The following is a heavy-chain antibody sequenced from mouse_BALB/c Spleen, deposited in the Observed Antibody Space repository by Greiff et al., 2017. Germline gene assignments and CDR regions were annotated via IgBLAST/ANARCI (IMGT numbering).Heavy chain of an antibody. CDR3: DRKAYNYYAMDY. V-gene: IGHV2-2*02. J-gene: IGHJ4*01. Sequence: VKLVESGPGLVQPSQSLSITCTVSGFSLTSYGVHWVRQSPGKGLEWLGVIWSGGSTDYNAAFISRLSISKDNSKSQVFFKMNSLQANDTAIYYCDRKAYNYYAMDYWGQGTSVTVSS. D-gene: IGHD2-10*01. CDR1: GFSLTSYG. CDR2: IWSGGST.